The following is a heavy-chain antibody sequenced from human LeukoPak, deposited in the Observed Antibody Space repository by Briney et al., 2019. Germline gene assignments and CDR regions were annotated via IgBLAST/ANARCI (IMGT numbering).Heavy chain of an antibody. V-gene: IGHV4-34*01. D-gene: IGHD1-26*01. J-gene: IGHJ4*02. CDR2: INHSGST. CDR1: GGSFSGYY. Sequence: PSETLSLTCAVYGGSFSGYYWSWIRQPPGKGLEWIGEINHSGSTNYNPSLKSRVTISVDTSKNQFSLKLSSVTAADTAVYYCARLGPHTSQYSGLYYFDYWGQGTLVTVSS. CDR3: ARLGPHTSQYSGLYYFDY.